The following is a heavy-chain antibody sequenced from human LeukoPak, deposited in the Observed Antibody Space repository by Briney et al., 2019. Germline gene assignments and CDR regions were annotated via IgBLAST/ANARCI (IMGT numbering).Heavy chain of an antibody. CDR1: GGSISSSSYY. V-gene: IGHV4-39*07. J-gene: IGHJ4*02. CDR3: AGTYYYTSGSYSNFDY. Sequence: PSETLSLTCTVSGGSISSSSYYWGWIRQPPGKGLEWIGSIYYSGSTYYNPSFKSRVTISVGTSKNQFSLKLSSVTAADTAVYYCAGTYYYTSGSYSNFDYWGQGTLVTVSS. D-gene: IGHD3-10*01. CDR2: IYYSGST.